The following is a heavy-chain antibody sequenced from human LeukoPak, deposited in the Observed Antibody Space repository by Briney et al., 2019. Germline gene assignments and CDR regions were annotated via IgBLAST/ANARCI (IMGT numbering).Heavy chain of an antibody. D-gene: IGHD2-2*01. CDR2: IIPIFGTA. CDR1: GGTFSSYA. CDR3: ARAVPAAKGRLGNYYYYYMDV. Sequence: ASVKVSCKASGGTFSSYAISWVRQAPGQGLEWMGGIIPIFGTANYAQKFQGRVTITADESTSTAYMELSSLRSEDTAVYYCARAVPAAKGRLGNYYYYYMDVRGKGTTVTVSS. V-gene: IGHV1-69*13. J-gene: IGHJ6*03.